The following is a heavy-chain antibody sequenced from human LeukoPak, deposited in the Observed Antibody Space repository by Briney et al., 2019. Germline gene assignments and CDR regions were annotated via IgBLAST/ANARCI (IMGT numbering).Heavy chain of an antibody. D-gene: IGHD3-22*01. V-gene: IGHV3-66*01. J-gene: IGHJ4*02. CDR1: GFTVSSNY. CDR3: ARDPHPGYDSSGYVY. Sequence: PGGSLRLSCAASGFTVSSNYMSWVRQAPGKGLEWVSVIYSGGSTYYADSVKGRFTISRDNSKNTLYLQTNSLRAEDTAVYYCARDPHPGYDSSGYVYWGQGTLVTVSS. CDR2: IYSGGST.